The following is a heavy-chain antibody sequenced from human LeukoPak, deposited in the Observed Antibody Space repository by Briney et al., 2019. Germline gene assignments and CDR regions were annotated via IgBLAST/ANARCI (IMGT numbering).Heavy chain of an antibody. V-gene: IGHV4-31*03. J-gene: IGHJ3*02. CDR3: ARYTTVVTANAFDI. D-gene: IGHD4-23*01. Sequence: SETLSLTCTVSGGSISSGAYYWSWIRQLPGKGLEWIGYIYYSGSTYYNPSLKSRVTISVDTSENQFSLELSSVTAADTAVYYCARYTTVVTANAFDIWGQGTMVTVSS. CDR2: IYYSGST. CDR1: GGSISSGAYY.